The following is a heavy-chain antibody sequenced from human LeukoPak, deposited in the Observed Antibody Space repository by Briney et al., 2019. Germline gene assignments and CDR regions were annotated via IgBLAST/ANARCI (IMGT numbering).Heavy chain of an antibody. Sequence: GGSLTLSCAVSGITLSNYGMSWVRQAPGKGLEWVAGISGSGGSTNYADSVKGRFTISRDNPKNTLFLQMKSLRAEDTAVYFCAKRGVVIRVILVGFHKEAFYFDSWGQGALVTVSS. D-gene: IGHD3-22*01. V-gene: IGHV3-23*01. CDR3: AKRGVVIRVILVGFHKEAFYFDS. CDR2: ISGSGGST. J-gene: IGHJ4*02. CDR1: GITLSNYG.